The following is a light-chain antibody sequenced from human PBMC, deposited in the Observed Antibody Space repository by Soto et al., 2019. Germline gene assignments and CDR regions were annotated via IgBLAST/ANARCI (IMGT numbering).Light chain of an antibody. CDR3: HHSYGPPIN. V-gene: IGKV1-39*01. Sequence: DIQMTQSPSSLSAFVGDRVSITCRASQNIRNYLNWYQQRPGKAPKLLIYLASSLQSGVPSRFGGSGSGRDFTLPISSLQPEDSATYDCHHSYGPPINFGKGTRLEIK. J-gene: IGKJ5*01. CDR2: LAS. CDR1: QNIRNY.